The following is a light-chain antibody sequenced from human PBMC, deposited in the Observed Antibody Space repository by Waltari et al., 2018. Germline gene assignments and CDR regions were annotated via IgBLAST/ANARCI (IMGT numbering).Light chain of an antibody. CDR3: AAWDDSLSGWV. V-gene: IGLV1-47*01. CDR1: HSNIATNY. J-gene: IGLJ3*02. CDR2: RNN. Sequence: QSVLTQPPSASGTPGQTVPISCSGSHSNIATNYVARYHQVPGTAPTLHPYRNNQWPSGVPDRFSGSKSGTSASLAISGLRSEDEADYYCAAWDDSLSGWVFGGGTKLTVL.